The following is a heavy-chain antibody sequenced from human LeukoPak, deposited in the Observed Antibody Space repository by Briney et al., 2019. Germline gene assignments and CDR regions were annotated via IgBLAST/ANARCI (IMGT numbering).Heavy chain of an antibody. CDR2: IKQDGSER. Sequence: TGGSLRLSCEASGFTFSTFWMTWVRQVPGKGLEWVANIKQDGSERNYVDSVKGRFTISRDNAKNSLYLQMNSLRAEDTAVYYCARGASSSPWGQETLVTVSS. V-gene: IGHV3-7*03. CDR3: ARGASSSP. D-gene: IGHD6-13*01. J-gene: IGHJ5*02. CDR1: GFTFSTFW.